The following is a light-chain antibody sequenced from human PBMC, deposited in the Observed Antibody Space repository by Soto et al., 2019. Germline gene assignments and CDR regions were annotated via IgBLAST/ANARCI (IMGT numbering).Light chain of an antibody. CDR2: EGS. J-gene: IGLJ1*01. CDR3: CSYAGSSTHV. CDR1: SSDVGSYNL. V-gene: IGLV2-23*01. Sequence: QSALTQPASVSGSPRQSITISCTGTSSDVGSYNLVSWYQQHPGKAPKLMIYEGSKRPSGVSNRFSGSKSGNTASLTISGLQAEDEADYYCCSYAGSSTHVFGTGTKVTVL.